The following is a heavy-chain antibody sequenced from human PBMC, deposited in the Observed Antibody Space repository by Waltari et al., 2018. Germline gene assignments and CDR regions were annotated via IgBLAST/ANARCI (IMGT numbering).Heavy chain of an antibody. V-gene: IGHV4-34*01. CDR1: GGSFSGYY. Sequence: QVQLQQWGAGLLKPSETLSLTCAVYGGSFSGYYWSWLRQPPGTGLEWIGEINHSGSTNYNPSPKSRVTISVDTSKNQFSLKLSSVTAADTAVYYFARVCSSTSCPYYYGMDVWGQGTTVTVSS. CDR2: INHSGST. CDR3: ARVCSSTSCPYYYGMDV. J-gene: IGHJ6*02. D-gene: IGHD2-2*01.